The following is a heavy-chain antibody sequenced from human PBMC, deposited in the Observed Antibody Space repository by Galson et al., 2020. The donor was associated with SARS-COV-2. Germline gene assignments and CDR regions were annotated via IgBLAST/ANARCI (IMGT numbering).Heavy chain of an antibody. V-gene: IGHV4-34*01. Sequence: SDTLSLTCAVYGGSFSDYSWTWVRQPPGKGLEWLGEISHSGSTNYSPSLKSRVFMSVDTSKNQFSLKVRSVTAADTAVYYCARGGSRPIMAFDYYYFYMDVWGKGTTVTVSS. CDR3: ARGGSRPIMAFDYYYFYMDV. CDR2: ISHSGST. D-gene: IGHD3-10*01. CDR1: GGSFSDYS. J-gene: IGHJ6*03.